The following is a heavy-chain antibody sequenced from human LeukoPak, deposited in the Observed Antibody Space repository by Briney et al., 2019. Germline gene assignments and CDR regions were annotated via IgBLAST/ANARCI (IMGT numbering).Heavy chain of an antibody. J-gene: IGHJ5*02. Sequence: GGSLRLSCDASGFNFNDFWMHWVRQTPGKGLVWVARISSDGTTRKYADSVKYRFTASRDNAKNTVYLQMNSLTADDTGVYFCARDRLTYYNLGIIWFDPRGQGTLVTVSS. CDR3: ARDRLTYYNLGIIWFDP. CDR1: GFNFNDFW. D-gene: IGHD3/OR15-3a*01. CDR2: ISSDGTTR. V-gene: IGHV3-74*01.